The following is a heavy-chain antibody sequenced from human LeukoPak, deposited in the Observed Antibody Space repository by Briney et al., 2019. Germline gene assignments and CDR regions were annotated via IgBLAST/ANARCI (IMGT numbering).Heavy chain of an antibody. CDR3: ARGHSSSWSPYYFDY. CDR1: GFTFSSYS. CDR2: IYSGGST. Sequence: PGGSLRLSCAASGFTFSSYSMNWVRQAPGKGLEWVSVIYSGGSTYYADSVKGRFTISRDNSKNTLYLQMNSLRAEDTAVYYCARGHSSSWSPYYFDYWGQGTLVTVSS. J-gene: IGHJ4*02. D-gene: IGHD6-13*01. V-gene: IGHV3-53*01.